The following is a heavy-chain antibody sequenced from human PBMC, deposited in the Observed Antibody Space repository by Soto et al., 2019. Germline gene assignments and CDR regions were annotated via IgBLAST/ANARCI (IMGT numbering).Heavy chain of an antibody. CDR3: ARGTSGYVWFIEF. Sequence: QEQLVQSGAEVKKPGSSVKVSCKASGGLFSSYAISWVRQAPGQGLEWIGGIIPVFGTANYAQKFQGRVTITADESTNTAYMDLSSLKSEDTAIYFCARGTSGYVWFIEFWGQGTQVTVSS. J-gene: IGHJ4*02. CDR1: GGLFSSYA. D-gene: IGHD3-22*01. CDR2: IIPVFGTA. V-gene: IGHV1-69*01.